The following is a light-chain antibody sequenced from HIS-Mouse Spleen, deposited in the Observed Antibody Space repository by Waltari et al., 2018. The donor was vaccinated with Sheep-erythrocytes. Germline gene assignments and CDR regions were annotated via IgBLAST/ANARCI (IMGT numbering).Light chain of an antibody. CDR2: QDS. Sequence: SYELTQPPSVSVSPGQTASITCSGDKLGDQYACWSQQKPGQSPVLVIYQDSKRPSGIPERFSGSNSGNTATLTISGTQAMDEADYYCQAWDSSHVVFGGGTKLTVL. CDR1: KLGDQY. J-gene: IGLJ2*01. CDR3: QAWDSSHVV. V-gene: IGLV3-1*01.